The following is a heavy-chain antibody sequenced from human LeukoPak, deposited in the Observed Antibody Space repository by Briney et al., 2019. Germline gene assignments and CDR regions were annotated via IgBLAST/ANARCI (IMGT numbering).Heavy chain of an antibody. CDR3: ARCGSYYVPLHCAFDI. V-gene: IGHV1-3*01. CDR2: INAGNGNT. CDR1: GYTFTSYA. J-gene: IGHJ3*02. D-gene: IGHD1-26*01. Sequence: GASVKVSCKASGYTFTSYAMHWVRQAPGQRLEWMGWINAGNGNTKYSQKFQGRVTITRDTSASTAYMELSGLRSEDTAVYYCARCGSYYVPLHCAFDIWGQGTMVTVSS.